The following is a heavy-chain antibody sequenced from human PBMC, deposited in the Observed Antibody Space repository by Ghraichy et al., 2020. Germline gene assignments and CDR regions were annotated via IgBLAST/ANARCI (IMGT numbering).Heavy chain of an antibody. CDR3: VRERPIIHLERDYSCMDV. D-gene: IGHD1-1*01. V-gene: IGHV4-4*07. J-gene: IGHJ6*03. Sequence: SQTLSLTCTVSGGSISSYYWSWIRQPAGKGLEWIGRIYTSGSTYYNPSLESRLAISIETPKNQFSLKVSSVTAADTAVYYCVRERPIIHLERDYSCMDVWGEGTAVSVSS. CDR1: GGSISSYY. CDR2: IYTSGST.